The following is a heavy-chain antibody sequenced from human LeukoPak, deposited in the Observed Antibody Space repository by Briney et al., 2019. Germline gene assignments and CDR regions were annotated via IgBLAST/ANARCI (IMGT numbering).Heavy chain of an antibody. CDR1: GGSISSSGYY. D-gene: IGHD5-12*01. Sequence: PSETLSLTCTVSGGSISSSGYYWSWIRQHPGKGLEWIGYIYYSGSTYYNPSLKSRVTISVDTSKNQFSLKLSSVTAADTAVYYCARFEGYDYGFVYWGQGTLVTVSS. CDR3: ARFEGYDYGFVY. J-gene: IGHJ4*02. CDR2: IYYSGST. V-gene: IGHV4-31*03.